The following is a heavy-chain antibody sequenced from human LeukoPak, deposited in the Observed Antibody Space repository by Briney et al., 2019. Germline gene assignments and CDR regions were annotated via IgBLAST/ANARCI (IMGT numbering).Heavy chain of an antibody. V-gene: IGHV4-34*12. CDR2: ILHNGAT. CDR1: GYSFTNHF. J-gene: IGHJ5*02. CDR3: ARGPAAIHP. Sequence: SETLSLTCGVYGYSFTNHFWIWLRQPPGKGLEWIGEILHNGATNYNPSLKSRVTISVDTSKNQFFLKLGSVTAADTAVYYCARGPAAIHPWGQGTLVTVSS. D-gene: IGHD2-2*01.